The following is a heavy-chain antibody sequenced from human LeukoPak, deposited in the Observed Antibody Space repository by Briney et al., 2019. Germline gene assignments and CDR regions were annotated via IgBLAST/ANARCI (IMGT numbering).Heavy chain of an antibody. D-gene: IGHD3-10*01. V-gene: IGHV4-4*07. CDR1: GGSISSYY. CDR3: ARDATMVRGVIILGTRNYYGMDV. J-gene: IGHJ6*02. CDR2: IYTSGST. Sequence: TSETLSLTCTVSGGSISSYYWSWIRQPAGKGLEWIGRIYTSGSTNYNPSLKSRVTMLVDTSKNQFSLKLSSVTAADTAVYYCARDATMVRGVIILGTRNYYGMDVWGQGTTVTVSS.